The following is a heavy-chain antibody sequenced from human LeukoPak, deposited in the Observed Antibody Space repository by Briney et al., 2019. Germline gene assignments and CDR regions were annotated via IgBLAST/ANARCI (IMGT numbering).Heavy chain of an antibody. CDR3: ARVKRGGVTIYYYYYYMDV. Sequence: PSETLSLTCTVSGGSISSGSYYWGWIRQPPGKGLEWIGEINHSGSTNYNPSLKSRVTISVDTSKNQFSLKLSSVTAADTAVYYCARVKRGGVTIYYYYYYMDVWGKGTTVTVSS. V-gene: IGHV4-39*07. J-gene: IGHJ6*03. D-gene: IGHD1-26*01. CDR2: INHSGST. CDR1: GGSISSGSYY.